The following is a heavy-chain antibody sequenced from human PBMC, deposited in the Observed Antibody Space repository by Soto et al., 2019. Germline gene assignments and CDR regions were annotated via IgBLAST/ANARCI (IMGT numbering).Heavy chain of an antibody. J-gene: IGHJ4*02. CDR1: GYTFNKYS. CDR2: ISASNGNT. CDR3: TRGHGDFAGDFDY. D-gene: IGHD4-17*01. Sequence: QGQLVQSGAEVKKPGASVKVSCKASGYTFNKYSISWVRQAPGQGLEWMGWISASNGNTDFAQKFQGRVTRAIDTYTSTAYMERRSLRSDDTAVFYCTRGHGDFAGDFDYWGQGTLVTVSS. V-gene: IGHV1-18*04.